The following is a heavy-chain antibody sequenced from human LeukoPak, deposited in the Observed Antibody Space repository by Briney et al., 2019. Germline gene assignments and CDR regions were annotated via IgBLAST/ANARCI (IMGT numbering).Heavy chain of an antibody. V-gene: IGHV1-24*01. CDR1: GYTLTELS. CDR2: FDPEDGET. CDR3: ATHLITMVRDTSYY. J-gene: IGHJ4*02. Sequence: ASVKVSCKVSGYTLTELSMHWVRQAPGKGLEWMGGFDPEDGETIYAQKSQGRVTMTEDTSTDTAYMELSSLRSEDTAVYYCATHLITMVRDTSYYWGQGTLVTVSS. D-gene: IGHD3-10*01.